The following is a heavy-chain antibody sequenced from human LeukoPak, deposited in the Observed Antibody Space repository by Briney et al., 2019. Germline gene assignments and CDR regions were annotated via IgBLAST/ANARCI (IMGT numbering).Heavy chain of an antibody. J-gene: IGHJ4*02. CDR3: ARDLTYDSSGYYHS. D-gene: IGHD3-22*01. Sequence: PGRSLRLSCAASGFTFSSYAMHWVRQAPGKGLEWVAVISYDGSNKYYADSVKGRFTISRDNSKNMLYLQMNSLRAEDTAVYYCARDLTYDSSGYYHSWGQGTLVTVSS. V-gene: IGHV3-30-3*01. CDR2: ISYDGSNK. CDR1: GFTFSSYA.